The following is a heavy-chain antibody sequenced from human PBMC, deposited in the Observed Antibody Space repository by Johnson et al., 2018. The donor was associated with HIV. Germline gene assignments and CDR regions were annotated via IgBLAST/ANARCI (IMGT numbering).Heavy chain of an antibody. D-gene: IGHD3-22*01. V-gene: IGHV3-20*04. CDR2: INWNGGST. CDR1: GFTFDDYG. CDR3: AKDVGNYWPDAFDI. Sequence: VQLVESGGGVVRPGGSLRLSCAASGFTFDDYGMSWARQAPGKGLEWVSGINWNGGSTGYADSVKGRFTISRDNSKNTLYLQMNSLRAEDTALYYCAKDVGNYWPDAFDIWGQGTMVTVSS. J-gene: IGHJ3*02.